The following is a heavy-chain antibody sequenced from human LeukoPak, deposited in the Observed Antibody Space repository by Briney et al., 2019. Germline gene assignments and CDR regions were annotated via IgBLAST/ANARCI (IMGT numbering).Heavy chain of an antibody. V-gene: IGHV1-69*04. J-gene: IGHJ4*02. CDR1: GGTFSSYA. CDR2: IIPILGIA. CDR3: ARDGGGGYYFDY. Sequence: SVKVSCKASGGTFSSYAISWVRQAPGRGLEWMGRIIPILGIANYAQEFQGRVTITADKSTSTAYMELSSLRSEDTAVYYCARDGGGGYYFDYWGQGTLVTVSS. D-gene: IGHD3-16*01.